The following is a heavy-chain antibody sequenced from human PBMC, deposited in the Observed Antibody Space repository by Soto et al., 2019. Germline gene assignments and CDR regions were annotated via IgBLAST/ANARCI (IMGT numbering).Heavy chain of an antibody. CDR1: GYTFTSYA. CDR3: ARPNPWSGGIHYYMNV. Sequence: QVQLVQSGAEVKKPGASVKVSCKASGYTFTSYAMHWVRQAPGQRLEWMGWINAGNGNTQYSQKFQGRVTITRDTLASTAYLELSSLRSEATAVYYFARPNPWSGGIHYYMNVWGDGTTVTVSS. D-gene: IGHD3-10*01. J-gene: IGHJ6*03. CDR2: INAGNGNT. V-gene: IGHV1-3*01.